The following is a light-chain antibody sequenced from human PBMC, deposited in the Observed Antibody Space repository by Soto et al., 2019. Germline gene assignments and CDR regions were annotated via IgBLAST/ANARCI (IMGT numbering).Light chain of an antibody. CDR1: NIGSKN. CDR3: QVWDSSTGVV. V-gene: IGLV3-9*01. Sequence: SYELTQPLSVSVALGQTASITCGGTNIGSKNVHWYQQKPGQAPVLVVYRNTNRPSGIPERFSGSNSGNTATLTISRAQAGDEADYYCQVWDSSTGVVFGGGTKLTVL. J-gene: IGLJ2*01. CDR2: RNT.